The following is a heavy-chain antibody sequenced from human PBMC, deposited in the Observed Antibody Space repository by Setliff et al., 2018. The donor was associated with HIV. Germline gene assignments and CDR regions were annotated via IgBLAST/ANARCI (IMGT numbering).Heavy chain of an antibody. CDR1: GDTFTSYD. Sequence: ASVKVSCKTSGDTFTSYDINWVRQAAGHGLEWMGWMTPYSGNTGYAQKLQGRVTMTTDTSTSTAYMELRSLRSEDTAVYYCARDGVTMHGPGAYWGQGTLVTVSS. CDR3: ARDGVTMHGPGAY. D-gene: IGHD3-10*01. CDR2: MTPYSGNT. J-gene: IGHJ4*02. V-gene: IGHV1-18*01.